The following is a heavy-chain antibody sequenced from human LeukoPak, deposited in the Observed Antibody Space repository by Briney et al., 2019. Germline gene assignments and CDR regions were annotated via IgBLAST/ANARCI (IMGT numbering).Heavy chain of an antibody. CDR1: GFTFNDYA. D-gene: IGHD3-22*01. CDR2: ISYDGNYK. J-gene: IGHJ4*02. CDR3: AKELMHYHDSSAYYGSDY. Sequence: TGGSLRLSCAASGFTFNDYAMHWVRQAPGKGLEWVAVISYDGNYKYYAASVKGRFTIFRDNSKNTLYLHMISLRTEDTGVYYCAKELMHYHDSSAYYGSDYWGRGTLVTVSS. V-gene: IGHV3-30*18.